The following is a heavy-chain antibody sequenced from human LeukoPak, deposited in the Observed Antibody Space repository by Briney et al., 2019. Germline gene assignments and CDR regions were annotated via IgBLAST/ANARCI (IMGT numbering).Heavy chain of an antibody. CDR1: GFTFSDYY. Sequence: GGSLRLSCAASGFTFSDYYMSWIRQAPGKGLEWVSYISSSGSTIYYAASVKGRFTISRDNAKNSLYLQMNSLRAEDTAVYYCARESYGGNLYYFDYWGQGTLVTVSS. CDR2: ISSSGSTI. D-gene: IGHD2-21*02. J-gene: IGHJ4*02. V-gene: IGHV3-11*01. CDR3: ARESYGGNLYYFDY.